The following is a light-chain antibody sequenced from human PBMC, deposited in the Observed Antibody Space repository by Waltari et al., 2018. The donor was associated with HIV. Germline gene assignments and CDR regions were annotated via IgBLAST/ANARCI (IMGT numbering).Light chain of an antibody. V-gene: IGKV1-12*01. CDR1: QNIRTS. Sequence: DIQMTQSPSFVSASVGDRVSITCRASQNIRTSLAWYQRGPGEAPSLLIYEASRLQGGVPSRFSGRGSGTSFILNIDKLQAEDFAMYYCQQANSFPHTFGWGT. J-gene: IGKJ4*01. CDR3: QQANSFPHT. CDR2: EAS.